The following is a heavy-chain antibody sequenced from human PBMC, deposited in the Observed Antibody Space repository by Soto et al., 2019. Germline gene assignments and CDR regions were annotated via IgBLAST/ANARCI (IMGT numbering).Heavy chain of an antibody. V-gene: IGHV4-31*03. Sequence: QVQLQESGPGLVKPSQTLSLTCTVSGGSISSGGYYWSWIRQHPGKGLEWIGYIYYSGSTYYNPSLKSRVTISVDTSKNQFSLKLSSVTAADTAVYYCAVGRDLNYYYCYYMDVWGKGTTVTVSS. CDR3: AVGRDLNYYYCYYMDV. CDR1: GGSISSGGYY. J-gene: IGHJ6*03. CDR2: IYYSGST.